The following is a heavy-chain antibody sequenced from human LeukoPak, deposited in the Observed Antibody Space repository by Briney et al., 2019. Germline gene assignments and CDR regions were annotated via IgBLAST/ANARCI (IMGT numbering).Heavy chain of an antibody. Sequence: GASVKVSCKASGYTFTGYYMHWVRQAPGQGLEWMGWINPNSGGTNYAQKFQGRVTMTRDTSISTAYMELSRLRSDATAVYYCAREFGSWAPYYYGMDVWGQGTTVTVSS. J-gene: IGHJ6*02. CDR3: AREFGSWAPYYYGMDV. CDR2: INPNSGGT. D-gene: IGHD6-13*01. V-gene: IGHV1-2*02. CDR1: GYTFTGYY.